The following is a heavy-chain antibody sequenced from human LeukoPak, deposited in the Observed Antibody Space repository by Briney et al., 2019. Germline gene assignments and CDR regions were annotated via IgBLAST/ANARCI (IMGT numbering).Heavy chain of an antibody. Sequence: ASVKVSCKASGYTFTGYYMHWVRQAPGQGLEWMGWINPNSGGTNYAQNLQGRVTITRDTSMSTAYMELTSLRSDDTAIYYCARLINGGRAFDIWGQGTVVTVSS. CDR3: ARLINGGRAFDI. V-gene: IGHV1-2*02. CDR1: GYTFTGYY. D-gene: IGHD3-16*01. CDR2: INPNSGGT. J-gene: IGHJ3*02.